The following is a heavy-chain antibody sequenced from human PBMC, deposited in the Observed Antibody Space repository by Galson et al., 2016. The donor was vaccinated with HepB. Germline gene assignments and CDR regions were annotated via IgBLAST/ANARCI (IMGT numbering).Heavy chain of an antibody. CDR2: ISSSGSTI. CDR1: GFTFSDYY. D-gene: IGHD3-3*01. J-gene: IGHJ6*02. CDR3: ARMSNFWSGYYIGYYGMDV. V-gene: IGHV3-11*01. Sequence: SLRLSCAVSGFTFSDYYMSWIRQAPGKGLEWVSYISSSGSTIYYADSVKGRFTISRDNAKNSLYLQMNSLRAEDTAVYYCARMSNFWSGYYIGYYGMDVWGQGTTVTVSS.